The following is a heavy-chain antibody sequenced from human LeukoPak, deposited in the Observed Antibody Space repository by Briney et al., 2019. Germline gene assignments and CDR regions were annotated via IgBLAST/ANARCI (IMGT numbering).Heavy chain of an antibody. CDR2: IKSKTDVGTI. D-gene: IGHD1-7*01. V-gene: IGHV3-15*01. Sequence: PGGSLRLSCAASGFAFTNAWMSWVRQGPGKGLEWVGRIKSKTDVGTIDYAAPVKGRFTISRDDSKNTVYLQMNSLKTEDTAVYYCTAGTGTSDFDYWGQGALVTVSS. CDR3: TAGTGTSDFDY. CDR1: GFAFTNAW. J-gene: IGHJ4*02.